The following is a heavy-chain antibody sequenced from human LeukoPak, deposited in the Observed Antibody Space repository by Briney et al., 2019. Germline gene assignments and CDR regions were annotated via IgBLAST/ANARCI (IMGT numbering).Heavy chain of an antibody. D-gene: IGHD6-13*01. CDR1: GGSISSYY. V-gene: IGHV4-59*01. CDR3: ARAGIAAAGDMFDP. J-gene: IGHJ5*02. Sequence: PSETLSLTCTVSGGSISSYYWSWIRQPPGKGLEWIGYIYYSGSTNYNPSLKCRVTISVDTSKNQFSLKLSSVTAADTAVYYCARAGIAAAGDMFDPWGQGTLVTVSS. CDR2: IYYSGST.